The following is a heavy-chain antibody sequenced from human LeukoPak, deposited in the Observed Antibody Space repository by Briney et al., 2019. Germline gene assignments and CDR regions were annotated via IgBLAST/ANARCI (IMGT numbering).Heavy chain of an antibody. CDR2: VYPDDSDT. CDR1: GYTFTTYW. Sequence: GESLKISCKASGYTFTTYWIGWVRQMPGKGLEWMGIVYPDDSDTRYGPSFQAQATISADKSISTAYLPWSSLKASHTPLYYCARHDRIRGSKGGLDYWGQGTLVTVSS. D-gene: IGHD3-16*01. V-gene: IGHV5-51*01. J-gene: IGHJ4*02. CDR3: ARHDRIRGSKGGLDY.